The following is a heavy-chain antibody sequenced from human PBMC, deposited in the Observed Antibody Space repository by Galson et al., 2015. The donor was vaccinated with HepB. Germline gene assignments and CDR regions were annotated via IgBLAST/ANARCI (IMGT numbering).Heavy chain of an antibody. D-gene: IGHD2-2*01. J-gene: IGHJ6*03. Sequence: SVKVSCKASGYTFTGYYIHWVRQAPGQGLEWMGWINPNSGVTNYAQNFQGRVTMTRDTSISTAYMELSRLRSDDTAIYYCARDRGSVVVVPAAMGLFYYYMDVWGKGTTVTVSS. CDR3: ARDRGSVVVVPAAMGLFYYYMDV. V-gene: IGHV1-2*02. CDR1: GYTFTGYY. CDR2: INPNSGVT.